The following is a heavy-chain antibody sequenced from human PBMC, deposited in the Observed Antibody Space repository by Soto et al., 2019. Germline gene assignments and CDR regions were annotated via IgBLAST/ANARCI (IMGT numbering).Heavy chain of an antibody. CDR1: GFTFSNYW. CDR2: INMDGTTT. D-gene: IGHD1-26*01. Sequence: EVQLVESGGGLVQPGGSLRLSCAASGFTFSNYWMHWIRQAPGEGLVLVSRINMDGTTTNYADSVEGRFTISRDNARNTLWLQMNSLRADDTAVYYCARVAVGAYWFDPWGQGTLVTVSS. CDR3: ARVAVGAYWFDP. V-gene: IGHV3-74*01. J-gene: IGHJ5*02.